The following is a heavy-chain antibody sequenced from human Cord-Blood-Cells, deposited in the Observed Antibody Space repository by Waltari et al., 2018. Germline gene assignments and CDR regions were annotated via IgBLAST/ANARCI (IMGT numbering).Heavy chain of an antibody. CDR3: ASGGGDYGGNSGYFDY. Sequence: QVQLVQSGAEVKKPGSSVKVSCKASGGTFSSYAISWVRQAPGQGLEWMGGIIPILGIANYAQMFQGRVTITADESTITAYMELSSLRSEDTAVYYCASGGGDYGGNSGYFDYWGQGTLVTVSS. CDR1: GGTFSSYA. D-gene: IGHD4-17*01. J-gene: IGHJ4*02. CDR2: IIPILGIA. V-gene: IGHV1-69*04.